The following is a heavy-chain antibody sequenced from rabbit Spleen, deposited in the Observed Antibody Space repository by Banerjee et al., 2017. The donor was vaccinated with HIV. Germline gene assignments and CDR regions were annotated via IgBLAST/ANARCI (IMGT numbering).Heavy chain of an antibody. J-gene: IGHJ2*01. CDR2: IGAGSSGST. CDR1: GFSFSSSYY. D-gene: IGHD1-1*01. CDR3: ARNYVNAFDP. V-gene: IGHV1S45*01. Sequence: QEQLVESGGDLVKPEGSLTLTCTASGFSFSSSYYMCWVRQAPGKGLEGIACIGAGSSGSTYYASWAKGRFTISKTSSTTVTLQMTSLTAADTATYFCARNYVNAFDPWGPGTLVTVS.